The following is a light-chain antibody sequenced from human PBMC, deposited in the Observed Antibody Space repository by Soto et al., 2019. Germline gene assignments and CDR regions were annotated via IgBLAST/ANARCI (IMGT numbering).Light chain of an antibody. CDR3: AAWDDSLSGFVV. V-gene: IGLV1-47*02. J-gene: IGLJ2*01. CDR1: SSNIGSNY. Sequence: QSALTQPPSASGTPGQRVTISCSGSSSNIGSNYVYWYQQLPGTAPKLLIYGNNQRPSGVPDRFSGSKSGTSASLAISGLRSEDEADYYCAAWDDSLSGFVVFGGGTKLTV. CDR2: GNN.